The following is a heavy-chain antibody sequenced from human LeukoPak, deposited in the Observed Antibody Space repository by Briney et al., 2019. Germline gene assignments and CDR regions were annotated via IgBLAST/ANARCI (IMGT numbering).Heavy chain of an antibody. D-gene: IGHD1-26*01. CDR1: GFTFDDYA. CDR3: AKPPEVGATVGYFDY. Sequence: PGGSLRLSCAASGFTFDDYAMHWVRQAPGKGLEWVALISFDGSNQYYADSVKGRFTISRDNSKNTLYLQMNSLRAEDTAVYYCAKPPEVGATVGYFDYWGQGTLVTVSS. V-gene: IGHV3-30*18. J-gene: IGHJ4*02. CDR2: ISFDGSNQ.